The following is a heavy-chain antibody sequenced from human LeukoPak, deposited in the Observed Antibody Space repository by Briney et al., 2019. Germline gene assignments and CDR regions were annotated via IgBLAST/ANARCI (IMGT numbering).Heavy chain of an antibody. J-gene: IGHJ4*02. CDR2: ISGSGGST. Sequence: GGSLRLSCAASGFTFSSYAMSWVRQAPGKGLEWVSVISGSGGSTYHANSVKGRFTISRDNSKNTLYLQMNSLRAEDTAVYYCSKDQVKDYSNYFDYWGQGTLVTVSS. CDR3: SKDQVKDYSNYFDY. CDR1: GFTFSSYA. D-gene: IGHD4-11*01. V-gene: IGHV3-23*01.